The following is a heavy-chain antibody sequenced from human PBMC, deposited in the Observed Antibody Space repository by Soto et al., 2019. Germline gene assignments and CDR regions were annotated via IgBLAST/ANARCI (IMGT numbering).Heavy chain of an antibody. D-gene: IGHD5-18*01. CDR3: ARIPVDTYMINWFDP. J-gene: IGHJ5*02. V-gene: IGHV4-61*01. CDR2: IYYSGST. CDR1: CGSVSSGSYY. Sequence: SETLSLTCTVSCGSVSSGSYYCTWIRQPPGKGLEWIGYIYYSGSTNYNPSLKSRVTISLDTSKNQFSLKLTSVTAADTAVYYCARIPVDTYMINWFDPWGQGTLVTVS.